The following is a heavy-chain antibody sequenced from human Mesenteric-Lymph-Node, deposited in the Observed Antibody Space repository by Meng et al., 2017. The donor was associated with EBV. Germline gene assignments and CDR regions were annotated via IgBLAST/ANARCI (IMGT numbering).Heavy chain of an antibody. Sequence: QVQWVGSGGGVVQPGRSLRLSCAASGFTFRNHGMHWVRQAPGKGLEWVTIIWYDGSNTYYVDSVKGRFTISRDNSKNMLYLQMNSLRAEDTAVYYCVRDRGNSYFDYWGQGTLVTVSS. J-gene: IGHJ4*01. V-gene: IGHV3-33*01. CDR1: GFTFRNHG. D-gene: IGHD3-10*01. CDR3: VRDRGNSYFDY. CDR2: IWYDGSNT.